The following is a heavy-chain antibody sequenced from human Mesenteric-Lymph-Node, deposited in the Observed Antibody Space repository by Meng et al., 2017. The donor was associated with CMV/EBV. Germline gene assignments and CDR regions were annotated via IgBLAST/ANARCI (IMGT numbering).Heavy chain of an antibody. D-gene: IGHD6-13*01. J-gene: IGHJ4*02. CDR2: ISGGGGST. CDR1: GFTFSTYD. CDR3: AKWGSSAPLDY. V-gene: IGHV3-23*01. Sequence: GGSLRLSCAASGFTFSTYDMTWVRQAPGKGLEWVSAISGGGGSTYYADSVKGRFTISRDNSKNTLYLQMNSLRAEDTAVYYCAKWGSSAPLDYWGQGTLVTVSS.